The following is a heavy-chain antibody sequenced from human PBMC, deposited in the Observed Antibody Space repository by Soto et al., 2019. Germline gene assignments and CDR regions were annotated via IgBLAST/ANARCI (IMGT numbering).Heavy chain of an antibody. V-gene: IGHV3-30-3*01. CDR2: ISNNGINK. D-gene: IGHD6-19*01. Sequence: PGGSLRLSCVASGFTFSSYTMYWVREAPGKGLEWVAGISNNGINKDYVDSVKGRFTISRDNSKNTLNLQMNSLRREDTGIYYCAREWSISVAAHGYWGQGTLVTVSS. CDR3: AREWSISVAAHGY. CDR1: GFTFSSYT. J-gene: IGHJ4*02.